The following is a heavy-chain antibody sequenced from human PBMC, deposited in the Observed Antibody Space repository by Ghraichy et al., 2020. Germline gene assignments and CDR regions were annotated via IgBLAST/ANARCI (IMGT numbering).Heavy chain of an antibody. CDR3: AAEGTQEYCSTSTCLNWFDP. J-gene: IGHJ5*02. CDR1: GFTFSRHW. CDR2: IGQDGSEM. D-gene: IGHD2/OR15-2a*01. V-gene: IGHV3-7*03. Sequence: LSLTCAASGFTFSRHWMSWVRQAPGKGLQWVANIGQDGSEMNYVGSVRGRFTISRDNAKNSLYLQMSRLDVGDTAVYYCAAEGTQEYCSTSTCLNWFDPRGRGTLVTVSS.